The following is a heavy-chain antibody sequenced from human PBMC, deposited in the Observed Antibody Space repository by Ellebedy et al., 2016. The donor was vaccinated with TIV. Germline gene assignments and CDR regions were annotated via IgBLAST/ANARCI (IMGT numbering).Heavy chain of an antibody. J-gene: IGHJ4*02. CDR3: VRGGYNSGWGFDF. CDR2: FSGSGKTNT. CDR1: GFTFGDYY. D-gene: IGHD6-19*01. Sequence: GESLKISXGASGFTFGDYYMSWLRQAPGKWLEWVSTFSGSGKTNTFYADSVKGRFTISRDDSKNTLYLQMNSLRVGDTALYHCVRGGYNSGWGFDFWGQGTLVTVSS. V-gene: IGHV3-23*01.